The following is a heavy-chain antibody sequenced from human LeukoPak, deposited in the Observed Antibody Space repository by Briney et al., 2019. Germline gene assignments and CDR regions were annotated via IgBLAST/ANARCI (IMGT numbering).Heavy chain of an antibody. J-gene: IGHJ5*02. CDR2: FDPEDGEI. V-gene: IGHV1-24*01. Sequence: ASVKVSCKVSGYTLTELSMHWVRQAPGKGLEWMGGFDPEDGEIIYPQKFQGRVTMTEDTSTDTAYMELSSLRSEDTAVYYCATVVLPPDWFDPWGQETLVTVSS. CDR1: GYTLTELS. CDR3: ATVVLPPDWFDP.